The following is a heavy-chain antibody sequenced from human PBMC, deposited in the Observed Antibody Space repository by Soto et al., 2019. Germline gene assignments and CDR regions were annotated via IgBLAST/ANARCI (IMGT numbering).Heavy chain of an antibody. J-gene: IGHJ4*02. D-gene: IGHD3-10*01. V-gene: IGHV3-33*01. CDR1: GFTFSSYG. Sequence: QVQLVESGGGVVQPGRSLRLSCAASGFTFSSYGMHWVRQAPGKGLEWVAVIWYDGSNKYYADSVKGRFTISRDNSKNTLYLQMNGLIAEDTAVYYCARDPYGSGYFDYWGQGTLVTVSS. CDR3: ARDPYGSGYFDY. CDR2: IWYDGSNK.